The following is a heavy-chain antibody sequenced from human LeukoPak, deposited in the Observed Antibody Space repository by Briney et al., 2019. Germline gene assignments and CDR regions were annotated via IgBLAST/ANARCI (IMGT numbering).Heavy chain of an antibody. CDR2: ISAYNGNK. CDR3: ARDRRGYSYGYFDY. J-gene: IGHJ4*02. Sequence: GASVKVSCKASGYTFTSYGISWVRQAPGRGLEWMGWISAYNGNKNYAQKLQGRVTMTTDTSTSTAYMELRSLRSDDTAVYYCARDRRGYSYGYFDYWGQGTLVTVSS. CDR1: GYTFTSYG. V-gene: IGHV1-18*01. D-gene: IGHD5-18*01.